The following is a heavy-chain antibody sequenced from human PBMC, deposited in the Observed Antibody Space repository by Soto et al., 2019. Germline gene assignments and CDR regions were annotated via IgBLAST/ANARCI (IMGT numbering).Heavy chain of an antibody. Sequence: KPGGSLRLSCAASGFTFSSYSMNWVRQAPGKGLEWVSSISSSSSYIYYADSVKGRFTISRDNAKNSLYLQMNSLRAEDTAVYYCASDRGWELPNYFDYWGQGTLVTVSS. CDR3: ASDRGWELPNYFDY. CDR2: ISSSSSYI. D-gene: IGHD1-26*01. J-gene: IGHJ4*02. V-gene: IGHV3-21*01. CDR1: GFTFSSYS.